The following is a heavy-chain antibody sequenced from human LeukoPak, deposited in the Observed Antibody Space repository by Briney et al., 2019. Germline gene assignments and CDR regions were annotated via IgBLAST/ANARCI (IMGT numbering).Heavy chain of an antibody. CDR3: ARGAHSGFDV. J-gene: IGHJ3*01. D-gene: IGHD1-26*01. V-gene: IGHV3-13*04. CDR2: IGKAAET. Sequence: GGSLRLSCAASGLTFSTYDLHWVRHTTGKGLEWVSGIGKAAETYYADSVTGPSTISREKAKNSLYLQMNSPRRGGTAVYYCARGAHSGFDVWGQRTMVTVSS. CDR1: GLTFSTYD.